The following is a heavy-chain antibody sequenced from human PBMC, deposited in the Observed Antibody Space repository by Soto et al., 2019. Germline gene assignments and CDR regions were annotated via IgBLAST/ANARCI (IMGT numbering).Heavy chain of an antibody. Sequence: PGGSLRLSCAASGFTVSSNFMNWVRQPPGKGLEWIGSIYYSGSTYYNPSLKSRVTISVDTSKNQFSLKLSSVTAADTAVYYCARPRILWFGKPPVDSDYWGQGTLVTVSS. V-gene: IGHV4-39*01. CDR2: IYYSGST. CDR1: GFTVSSNF. CDR3: ARPRILWFGKPPVDSDY. D-gene: IGHD3-10*01. J-gene: IGHJ4*02.